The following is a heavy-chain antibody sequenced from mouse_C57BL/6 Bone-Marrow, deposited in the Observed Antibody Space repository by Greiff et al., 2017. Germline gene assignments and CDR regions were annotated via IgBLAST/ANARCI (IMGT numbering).Heavy chain of an antibody. CDR1: GYAFSSSW. CDR3: ARDPYYSIYFDY. J-gene: IGHJ2*01. Sequence: VKVVESGPELVKPGASVKISCKASGYAFSSSWMNWVKQRPGKGLEWIGRIYPGDGDTNYNGKFKGKATLTADKSSSTAYMQLSSLTSEDSAVYFCARDPYYSIYFDYWGQGTTLTVSS. V-gene: IGHV1-82*01. CDR2: IYPGDGDT. D-gene: IGHD2-5*01.